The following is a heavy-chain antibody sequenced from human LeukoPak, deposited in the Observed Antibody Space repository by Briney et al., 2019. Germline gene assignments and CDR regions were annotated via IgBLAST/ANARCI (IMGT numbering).Heavy chain of an antibody. CDR1: RYTLSDYH. V-gene: IGHV1-2*02. J-gene: IGHJ4*02. D-gene: IGHD3-22*01. CDR2: IHPNSGAT. Sequence: ASVQVSCKASRYTLSDYHRHWVRPAPGQGLEWMGWIHPNSGATNYAQTLQGRVTKTRDTSISTAYMELGSLGSDDTAVYYCAREAQTTSSGYDHDSWGQGTLVTVSS. CDR3: AREAQTTSSGYDHDS.